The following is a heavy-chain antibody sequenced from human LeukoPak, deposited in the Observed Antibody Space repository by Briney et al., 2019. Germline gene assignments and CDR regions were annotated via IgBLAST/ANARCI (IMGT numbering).Heavy chain of an antibody. CDR3: AKDILRNRALSTMVRGVTLEY. Sequence: GGSLTLFRGPSGFTHNSYWMFWVPPAPGRGLVDVSTLSDWGDSTYYADSVKGRFTISRDTSNNTLYLQINSLRAEDTAVYYCAKDILRNRALSTMVRGVTLEYWGQGTLVTVSS. D-gene: IGHD3-10*01. V-gene: IGHV3-23*01. CDR1: GFTHNSYW. J-gene: IGHJ4*02. CDR2: LSDWGDST.